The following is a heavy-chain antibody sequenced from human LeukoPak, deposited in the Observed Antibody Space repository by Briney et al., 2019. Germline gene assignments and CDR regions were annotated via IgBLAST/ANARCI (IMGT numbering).Heavy chain of an antibody. D-gene: IGHD3-22*01. J-gene: IGHJ4*02. CDR2: IYNSVTT. Sequence: PSQTLSLTCDVSGKSMSSDGYSWNWIRQPPGKGLEWIVYIYNSVTTYYNPSLKTRFTMSLDRSKNQFSLELSSVTAADTAVYYCARSWHYYDSSAYSHYFDYWGQGAQVTVSS. CDR3: ARSWHYYDSSAYSHYFDY. CDR1: GKSMSSDGYS. V-gene: IGHV4-30-2*01.